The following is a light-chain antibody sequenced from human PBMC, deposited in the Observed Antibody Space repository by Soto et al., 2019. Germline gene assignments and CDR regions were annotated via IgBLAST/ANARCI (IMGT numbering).Light chain of an antibody. CDR2: AFS. Sequence: QSVLTQPPSVSGAPGQRVTISCTGSSSNIGARYDVHWYQQLPGAAPKLLIYAFSNRPSGVPDRFSGSKSGTSASLAITGLQAEDEADYYCQSYDSSLNGYVFGTGTKLTVL. CDR3: QSYDSSLNGYV. J-gene: IGLJ1*01. CDR1: SSNIGARYD. V-gene: IGLV1-40*01.